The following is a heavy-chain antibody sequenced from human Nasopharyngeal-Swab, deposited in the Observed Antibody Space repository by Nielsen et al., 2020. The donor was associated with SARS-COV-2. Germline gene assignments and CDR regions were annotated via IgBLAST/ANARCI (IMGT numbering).Heavy chain of an antibody. D-gene: IGHD5-18*01. CDR1: GFTFSSYG. CDR3: ARDERGYSYGYPDY. J-gene: IGHJ4*02. V-gene: IGHV3-30*03. Sequence: GGSLRLSCAASGFTFSSYGMHWVRQAPGKGLEWVAVISYDGSNKYYADSVKGRFTISRDNSKNTLYLQMNSLRAEDTAVYYCARDERGYSYGYPDYWGQGTLVTVPS. CDR2: ISYDGSNK.